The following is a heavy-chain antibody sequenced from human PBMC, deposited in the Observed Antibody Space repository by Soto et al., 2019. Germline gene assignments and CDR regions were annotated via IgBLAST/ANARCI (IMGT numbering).Heavy chain of an antibody. CDR3: ARTQPQRYCSGGSCRPAYGLDF. Sequence: KTSETLSLTCTVSGGSLSGECAYWGGVRQTPGKGLEWIGIVYYTVGTYYNPSLSSRITISVDTSKNQFSLNVRSVTAADTARYYCARTQPQRYCSGGSCRPAYGLDFWGQGTTVTVSS. V-gene: IGHV4-39*01. CDR2: VYYTVGT. J-gene: IGHJ6*02. D-gene: IGHD2-15*01. CDR1: GGSLSGECAY.